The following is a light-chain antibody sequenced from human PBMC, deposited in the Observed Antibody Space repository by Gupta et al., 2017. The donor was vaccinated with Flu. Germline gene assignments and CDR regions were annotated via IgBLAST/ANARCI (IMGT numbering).Light chain of an antibody. CDR1: RSRFISCNSNNY. CDR2: LAS. Sequence: SLGERATINCKSNRSRFISCNSNNYLAWYQQKPRQSPKLLISLASTRESGVPDRFSGSGSGTDFTLTISSLQAEDVAVYYCQQDVNFPWAFGQGTKVEIK. J-gene: IGKJ1*01. CDR3: QQDVNFPWA. V-gene: IGKV4-1*01.